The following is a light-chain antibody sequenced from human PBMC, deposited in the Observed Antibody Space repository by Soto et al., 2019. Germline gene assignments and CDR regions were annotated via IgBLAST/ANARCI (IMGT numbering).Light chain of an antibody. CDR2: DTS. V-gene: IGKV3-11*01. CDR1: QTINNN. Sequence: VMTQAPATLSVSPGERATLSCRASQTINNNVAWYQLKDGQVPRLVIYDTSNRASGIPARFSGSGSGTDFTLTINSLEPDDFAVYYCQQTANWPRTFGLGTKVDIK. J-gene: IGKJ1*01. CDR3: QQTANWPRT.